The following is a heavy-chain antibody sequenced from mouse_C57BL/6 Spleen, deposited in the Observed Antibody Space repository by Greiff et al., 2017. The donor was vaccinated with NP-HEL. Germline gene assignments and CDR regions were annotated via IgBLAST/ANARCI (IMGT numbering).Heavy chain of an antibody. CDR3: AREDYENAMDY. Sequence: VQLQQPGAELVKPGASVKMSCKASGYTFTSYWITWVKQRPGQGLEWIGDIYPGSGSTNYNEKFKSKATLTVDTSASIAYMQLSSLTSEDSAVYYCAREDYENAMDYWGQGTSVTVSS. J-gene: IGHJ4*01. CDR1: GYTFTSYW. D-gene: IGHD2-4*01. CDR2: IYPGSGST. V-gene: IGHV1-55*01.